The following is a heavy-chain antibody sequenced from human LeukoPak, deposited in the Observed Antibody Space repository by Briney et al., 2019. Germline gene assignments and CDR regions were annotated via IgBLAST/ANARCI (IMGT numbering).Heavy chain of an antibody. V-gene: IGHV3-33*01. CDR2: IWYDGSNK. J-gene: IGHJ4*02. CDR3: ARAGDHYFDY. Sequence: GGSLRLSCEASGFTFSSYGMHWVRQAPGKGLEWVAVIWYDGSNKYYADSFKGRFTISRDNSKNTLYLQMNSLRAEDTAVYYCARAGDHYFDYRGEGTLVTVSS. CDR1: GFTFSSYG. D-gene: IGHD4-17*01.